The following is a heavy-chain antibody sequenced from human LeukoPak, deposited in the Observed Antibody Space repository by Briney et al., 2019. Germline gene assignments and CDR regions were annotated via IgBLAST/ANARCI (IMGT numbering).Heavy chain of an antibody. J-gene: IGHJ4*02. CDR1: GGSVSIGTYY. Sequence: PSETLSLTCSVSGGSVSIGTYYWRWIRQPPGKGLEWIGYIWNSGSTKYNPSLKSLITISVDTSKNQFSLKLSSVTAADTAVYYCAREAAYYNSGSRPIDSWGQGTLVTVSS. CDR3: AREAAYYNSGSRPIDS. D-gene: IGHD3-10*01. CDR2: IWNSGST. V-gene: IGHV4-61*01.